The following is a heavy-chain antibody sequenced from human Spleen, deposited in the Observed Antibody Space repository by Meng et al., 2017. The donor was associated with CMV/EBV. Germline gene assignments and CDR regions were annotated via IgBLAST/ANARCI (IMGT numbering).Heavy chain of an antibody. V-gene: IGHV4-30-4*01. CDR2: IYYSGST. Sequence: SISSGYYYWSWIRQPPGKGLEWIGYIYYSGSTYYNPSLKSRVIISVDTSKNQFSLKLSSVTAADTAVYYCARDNYDILTGHSNWFDPWGQGTLVTVSS. CDR1: SISSGYYY. J-gene: IGHJ5*02. D-gene: IGHD3-9*01. CDR3: ARDNYDILTGHSNWFDP.